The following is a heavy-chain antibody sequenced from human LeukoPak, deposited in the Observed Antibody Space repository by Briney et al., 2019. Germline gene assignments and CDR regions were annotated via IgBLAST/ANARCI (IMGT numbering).Heavy chain of an antibody. D-gene: IGHD6-13*01. J-gene: IGHJ4*02. CDR2: IYYSGST. CDR3: ARLEQQLVFDY. Sequence: SDTLSLTCTVSGGSISSSSYYWGWIRQPPGKGLEWIGSIYYSGSTYYNPSLKSRVTISVDTSKNQFSLKLSSVTAADTAVYYCARLEQQLVFDYWGQGTLVTVSS. V-gene: IGHV4-39*01. CDR1: GGSISSSSYY.